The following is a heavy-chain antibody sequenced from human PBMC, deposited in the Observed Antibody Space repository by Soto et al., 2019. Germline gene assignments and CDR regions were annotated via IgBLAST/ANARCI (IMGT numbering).Heavy chain of an antibody. D-gene: IGHD3-22*01. CDR2: INSDGSST. CDR3: ARARGYSSGYYYEYDAFDI. V-gene: IGHV3-74*01. J-gene: IGHJ3*02. Sequence: GGSMRLGCAACGFTFRSYGMHWVRQAPGKGLVWVSRINSDGSSTSYADSVKGRFTISRDNAKNTLYLQMNSLRAEDTAVYYCARARGYSSGYYYEYDAFDIWGQGTMVTVPS. CDR1: GFTFRSYG.